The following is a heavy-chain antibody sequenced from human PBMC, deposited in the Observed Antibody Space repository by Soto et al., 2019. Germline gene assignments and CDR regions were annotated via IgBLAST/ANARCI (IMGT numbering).Heavy chain of an antibody. CDR3: ARERVQYYYDSSGYYSYFDY. Sequence: GGSLRLSCAASGFTFSSYAMHWVRQAPGKGLEWVAVISYDGSNKYYADSVKGRFTISRDNSKNTLYLQMNSLRAEDTAVYYCARERVQYYYDSSGYYSYFDYWGQGTLVTVSS. CDR1: GFTFSSYA. V-gene: IGHV3-30-3*01. CDR2: ISYDGSNK. J-gene: IGHJ4*02. D-gene: IGHD3-22*01.